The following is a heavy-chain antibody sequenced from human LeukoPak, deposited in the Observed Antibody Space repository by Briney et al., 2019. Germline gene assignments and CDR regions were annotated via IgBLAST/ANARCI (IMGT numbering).Heavy chain of an antibody. D-gene: IGHD6-19*01. J-gene: IGHJ4*02. CDR3: ARGTPLTYSSGWYILFDY. V-gene: IGHV4-34*01. CDR2: INHSGST. Sequence: EPSETLSLTCAVYGGSSSGYYWSWIRQPPGKGLEWIGEINHSGSTNYNPSLKSRVTISVDTSKNQFSLKLSSVTAADTAVYYCARGTPLTYSSGWYILFDYWGQGTLVTVSS. CDR1: GGSSSGYY.